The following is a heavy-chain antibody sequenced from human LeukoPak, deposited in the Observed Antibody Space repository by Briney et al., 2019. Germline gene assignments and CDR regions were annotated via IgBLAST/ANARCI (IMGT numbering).Heavy chain of an antibody. CDR2: ISSSSSNI. Sequence: GGSLRLSCAASGFTFSTYTMNWVRQAPGKGLEWVSSISSSSSNIYYADTVKGRFTISRDNAMNSVYLQMNSLRVEDTAVYYCARGYQRPDYWGQGTLITVSS. J-gene: IGHJ4*02. CDR3: ARGYQRPDY. CDR1: GFTFSTYT. V-gene: IGHV3-21*01. D-gene: IGHD2-2*01.